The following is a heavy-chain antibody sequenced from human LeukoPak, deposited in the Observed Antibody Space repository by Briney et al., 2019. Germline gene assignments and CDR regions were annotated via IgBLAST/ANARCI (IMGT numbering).Heavy chain of an antibody. CDR3: ARGVGSIAVAGKDFDY. CDR2: ISYDGSNK. CDR1: GFTFSSYA. Sequence: GGSLRLSCAASGFTFSSYAMHWVRQAPGKGLEWVAVISYDGSNKYYADSVKGRFTISRDNSKNTLYLQMNSLRAEDTAVYYCARGVGSIAVAGKDFDYWGQGTLVTVSS. V-gene: IGHV3-30*04. D-gene: IGHD6-19*01. J-gene: IGHJ4*02.